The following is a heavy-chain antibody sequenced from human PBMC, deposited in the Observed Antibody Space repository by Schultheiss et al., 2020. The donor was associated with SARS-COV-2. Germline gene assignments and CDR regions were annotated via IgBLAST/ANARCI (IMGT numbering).Heavy chain of an antibody. Sequence: ASVKVSCKASGYTFTSYYMHWVRQAPGQGLEWMGIINPSGGSTSYAQKFQGRVTMTRDTSTSTVYMELSSLRSEDTAVYYCARDREGDAFTLYFDYWGQGTLVTVSS. CDR2: INPSGGST. CDR3: ARDREGDAFTLYFDY. D-gene: IGHD2-21*02. CDR1: GYTFTSYY. V-gene: IGHV1-46*01. J-gene: IGHJ4*02.